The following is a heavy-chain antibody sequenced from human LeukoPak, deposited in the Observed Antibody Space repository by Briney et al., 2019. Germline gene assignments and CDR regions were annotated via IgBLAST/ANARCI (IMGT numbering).Heavy chain of an antibody. D-gene: IGHD6-19*01. CDR1: GGSISSSSYY. V-gene: IGHV4-39*01. Sequence: PSETLSLTCTVSGGSISSSSYYWGWIRQPPGRGLEWIVCIYYSGSTYYNPSLKSRVTISVDTSKNQFCLKVRPVTAAARVCVYCARPDAVAGFDYWGQGTLVTASS. CDR2: IYYSGST. CDR3: ARPDAVAGFDY. J-gene: IGHJ4*02.